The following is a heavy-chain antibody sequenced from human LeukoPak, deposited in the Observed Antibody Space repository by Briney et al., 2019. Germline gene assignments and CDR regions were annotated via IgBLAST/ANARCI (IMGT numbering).Heavy chain of an antibody. CDR3: ARDYRRAGRLRFLEWSPKSWFDP. CDR2: INTNTGNP. D-gene: IGHD3-3*01. J-gene: IGHJ5*02. V-gene: IGHV7-4-1*02. Sequence: ASVKVSCKASGYTFTSYAMNWVRQAPGQGLEWMGWINTNTGNPTYAQGFTGRFVFSLDTSVSTAYLQISSLKAEDTAVYYCARDYRRAGRLRFLEWSPKSWFDPWGQGTLVTVSS. CDR1: GYTFTSYA.